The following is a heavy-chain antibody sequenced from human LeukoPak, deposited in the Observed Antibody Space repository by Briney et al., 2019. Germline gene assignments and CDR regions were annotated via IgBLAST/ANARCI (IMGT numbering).Heavy chain of an antibody. CDR1: GFTFSSYG. J-gene: IGHJ4*02. V-gene: IGHV3-30*02. D-gene: IGHD3-3*02. CDR2: IRYDGSNK. CDR3: AKDLAYYFDY. Sequence: PGGSLRLSCAASGFTFSSYGMHWVRQAPGKGLEWVAFIRYDGSNKYYADSVKGRFTISRDNSKDTLYLQMNSLRAEDTAVYYCAKDLAYYFDYWGLGNLVTVSS.